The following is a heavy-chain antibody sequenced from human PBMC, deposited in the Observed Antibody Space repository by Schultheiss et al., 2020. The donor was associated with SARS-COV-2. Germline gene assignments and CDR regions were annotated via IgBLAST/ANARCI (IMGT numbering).Heavy chain of an antibody. J-gene: IGHJ4*02. CDR3: AREGYYYYDSSGYRPFDY. Sequence: GGSLRLSCAASGITFSSYEMNWVRQAPGKGLEWVSYTSSSGSSKYYADSVKGRFTISRDNAKNSLYLQMNSLRAEDTAVYYCAREGYYYYDSSGYRPFDYWGQGTLVTVSS. CDR2: TSSSGSSK. V-gene: IGHV3-48*03. CDR1: GITFSSYE. D-gene: IGHD3-22*01.